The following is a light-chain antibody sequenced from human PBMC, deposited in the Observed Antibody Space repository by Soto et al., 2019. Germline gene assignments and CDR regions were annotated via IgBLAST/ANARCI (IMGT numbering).Light chain of an antibody. Sequence: QAVVTQPPSASGTPGQRVTISCPGSSSNIGSNTVNWYQQLPGTAPKLLIYSNNQRPSGVPDRFSGSKSGTSASLAISGLQSEDEADYYCAAWDDSLNGWVFGGGTKLTVL. CDR1: SSNIGSNT. CDR2: SNN. V-gene: IGLV1-44*01. CDR3: AAWDDSLNGWV. J-gene: IGLJ3*02.